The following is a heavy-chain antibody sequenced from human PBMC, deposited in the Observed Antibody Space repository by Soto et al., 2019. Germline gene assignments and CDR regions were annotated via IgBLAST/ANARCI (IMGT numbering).Heavy chain of an antibody. CDR1: GFPFSSYG. CDR2: ISYDGSNK. D-gene: IGHD2-21*01. V-gene: IGHV3-30*18. J-gene: IGHJ4*02. CDR3: AKDLEIGVFDY. Sequence: GGSLRLSCAASGFPFSSYGMHWVRQAPGKGLEWVAVISYDGSNKYYADSVKGRFTISRDNSKNTLYLQMNSLRAEDTAVYYCAKDLEIGVFDYWGQGTLVTVSS.